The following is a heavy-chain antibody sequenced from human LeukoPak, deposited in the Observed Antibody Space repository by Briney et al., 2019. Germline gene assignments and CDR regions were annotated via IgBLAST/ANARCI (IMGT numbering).Heavy chain of an antibody. Sequence: GGSLRLSCAASGFTFDDYAMHWVRQAPGKGLEWVSGISWNSGSIGYADSVKGRFTISRDNAKNSLYLQMNSLRAEDTALYYCAKEGYSSSWHYYYYGMDVWGQGTTVTVSS. CDR2: ISWNSGSI. J-gene: IGHJ6*02. CDR3: AKEGYSSSWHYYYYGMDV. V-gene: IGHV3-9*01. CDR1: GFTFDDYA. D-gene: IGHD6-13*01.